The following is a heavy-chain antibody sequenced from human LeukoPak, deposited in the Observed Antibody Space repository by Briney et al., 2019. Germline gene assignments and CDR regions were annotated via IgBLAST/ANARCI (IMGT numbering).Heavy chain of an antibody. D-gene: IGHD6-13*01. Sequence: SGGSLRLSCAASGFTFSSYSMNWVRQAPGKGLEWVSYISSSSSTIYYADSVKGRFTISRDNAKNSLYLQMNSLRAEDTAVYYCARDGYRIRNYYYYYMDVWGKGTTVTVSS. CDR2: ISSSSSTI. J-gene: IGHJ6*03. CDR3: ARDGYRIRNYYYYYMDV. CDR1: GFTFSSYS. V-gene: IGHV3-48*01.